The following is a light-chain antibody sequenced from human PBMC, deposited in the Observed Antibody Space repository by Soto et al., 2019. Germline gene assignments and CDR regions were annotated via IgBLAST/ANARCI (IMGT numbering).Light chain of an antibody. CDR1: SSSKG. Sequence: DIQMTQSPSTLAASVGDTVTMTCRSSSKGLAWYQKKPGKSPKLLIYDVSNLERGVPPRFSGSTSWAESTLTITGLQPDDLGTYYCQHTTDFTFGQGTKVEIK. V-gene: IGKV1-5*01. J-gene: IGKJ2*01. CDR2: DVS. CDR3: QHTTDFT.